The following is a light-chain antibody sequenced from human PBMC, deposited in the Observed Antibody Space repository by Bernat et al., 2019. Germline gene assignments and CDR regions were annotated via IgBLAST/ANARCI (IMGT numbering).Light chain of an antibody. J-gene: IGKJ3*01. V-gene: IGKV1-12*01. CDR3: QQLNIPRFT. CDR1: QDISGS. Sequence: DIQMTQSPSSVSASVGDRVTITCRVSQDISGSLVWYQQKPGKAPKLLIYAESTLQNGVPSRFGGSGSGTEFTLTLSSMQPEYFATYSCQQLNIPRFTFGPGTKVYIK. CDR2: AES.